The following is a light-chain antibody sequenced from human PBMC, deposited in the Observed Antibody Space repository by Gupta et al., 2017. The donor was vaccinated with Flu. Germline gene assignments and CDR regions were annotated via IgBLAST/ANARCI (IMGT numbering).Light chain of an antibody. Sequence: EVVLTQSPDTLSLSPGERATLSCRASQSISRHLAWYQQRPGQAPRLLIYDASNRATDTPARFSGSGSGTDFTLTISSLEPEDFAVYYCQQRSSWPPTFGQGTKVEIK. V-gene: IGKV3-11*01. CDR2: DAS. J-gene: IGKJ1*01. CDR3: QQRSSWPPT. CDR1: QSISRH.